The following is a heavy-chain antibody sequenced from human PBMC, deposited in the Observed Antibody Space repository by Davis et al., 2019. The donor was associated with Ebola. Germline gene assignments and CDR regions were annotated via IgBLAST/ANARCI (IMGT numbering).Heavy chain of an antibody. CDR1: GASISSSSYY. D-gene: IGHD4-17*01. V-gene: IGHV4-39*01. CDR2: MYYSGST. J-gene: IGHJ4*02. CDR3: ASLGLGYGEYIDY. Sequence: GSLRLSCTVSGASISSSSYYWGWIRQPPGKGLEWIGSMYYSGSTYYNPSLKSRITISVDTSKNQVSLKLTSVTAADTAVYYCASLGLGYGEYIDYWGQGTLVTVSS.